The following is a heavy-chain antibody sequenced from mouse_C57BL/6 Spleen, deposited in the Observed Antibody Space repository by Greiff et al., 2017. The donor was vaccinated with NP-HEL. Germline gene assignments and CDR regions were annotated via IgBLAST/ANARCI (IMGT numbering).Heavy chain of an antibody. V-gene: IGHV1-55*01. CDR3: ARELGYFDY. D-gene: IGHD4-1*01. CDR1: GYTFTSYW. Sequence: QVQLQQSGAELVKPGASVKMSCKASGYTFTSYWITWVKQRPGQGLEWIGDIYPGSGSTNYNEKFKSKATLTVDTSSSTAYMQLSSLTSEDSAVYYCARELGYFDYWGQSTTLTVSS. CDR2: IYPGSGST. J-gene: IGHJ2*01.